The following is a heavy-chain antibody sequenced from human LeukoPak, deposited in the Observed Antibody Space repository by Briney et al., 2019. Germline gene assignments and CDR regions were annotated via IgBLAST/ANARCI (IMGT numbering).Heavy chain of an antibody. D-gene: IGHD5-24*01. Sequence: GGSLRLSCAASGFTFSIYAMNWVRQAPGKGLEWVSSISANGGETHYADSVKGRFTISRDNSKNTVYLQMNSLRAEDTAVYYCARESSGWLQLFDYWGQGTLVTVSS. V-gene: IGHV3-23*01. CDR3: ARESSGWLQLFDY. CDR2: ISANGGET. CDR1: GFTFSIYA. J-gene: IGHJ4*02.